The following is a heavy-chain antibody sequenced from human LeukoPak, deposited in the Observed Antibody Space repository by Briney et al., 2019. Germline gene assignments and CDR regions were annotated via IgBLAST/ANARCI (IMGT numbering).Heavy chain of an antibody. Sequence: SETLSLTCTASGGSISSGDYYWSWIRQPPGKGLEWIGYIYYSGSTYYNPSLKSRVTISVDTSKNQFSLKVGSVTAADTAVYYCARASASSGRGSTMIGVVNPYAMDVWGQGTTVAVSS. V-gene: IGHV4-30-4*01. J-gene: IGHJ6*02. CDR3: ARASASSGRGSTMIGVVNPYAMDV. CDR2: IYYSGST. D-gene: IGHD3-22*01. CDR1: GGSISSGDYY.